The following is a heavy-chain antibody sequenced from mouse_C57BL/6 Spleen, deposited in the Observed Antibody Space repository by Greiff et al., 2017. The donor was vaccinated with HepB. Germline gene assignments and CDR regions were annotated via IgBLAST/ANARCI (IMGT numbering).Heavy chain of an antibody. CDR3: ARSISPYYFDY. CDR1: GYTFTDYY. D-gene: IGHD2-4*01. J-gene: IGHJ2*01. V-gene: IGHV1-76*01. Sequence: VQLQQSGAELVRPGASVKLSCKASGYTFTDYYINWVKQRPGQGLEWIARIYPGSGNTYYNEKFKGKATLTAEKSSSTAYMQLSSLTSEDSAVYFCARSISPYYFDYWGQGTTLTVSS. CDR2: IYPGSGNT.